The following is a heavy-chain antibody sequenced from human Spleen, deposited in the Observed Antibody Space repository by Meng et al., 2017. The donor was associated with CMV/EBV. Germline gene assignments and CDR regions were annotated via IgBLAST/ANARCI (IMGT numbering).Heavy chain of an antibody. CDR1: GYPIRSGYY. Sequence: SETLSLTCTVSGYPIRSGYYWGWIRQPAGKGLEWIGSIYHSGSTYYNPSLKSRVTISVDTSKNQFSLKLSSVTAADTAVYYCARAGGVLDGYSSSWFSPPRAYFDYWGQGTLVTVSS. CDR2: IYHSGST. CDR3: ARAGGVLDGYSSSWFSPPRAYFDY. V-gene: IGHV4-38-2*02. D-gene: IGHD6-13*01. J-gene: IGHJ4*02.